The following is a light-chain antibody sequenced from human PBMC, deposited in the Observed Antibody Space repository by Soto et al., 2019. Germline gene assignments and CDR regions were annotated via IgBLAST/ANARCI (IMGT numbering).Light chain of an antibody. CDR1: QSVSSSY. CDR2: GAS. Sequence: EIVLTQSPGTLSLSPGERATLSCRASQSVSSSYLAWYQQKPGQAPRPLIYGASSRAIGIPDRFSGSGSGTDFTVTISRLEPEDVAVYYCQQYGSSPWTFGQGTKVEIK. CDR3: QQYGSSPWT. V-gene: IGKV3-20*01. J-gene: IGKJ1*01.